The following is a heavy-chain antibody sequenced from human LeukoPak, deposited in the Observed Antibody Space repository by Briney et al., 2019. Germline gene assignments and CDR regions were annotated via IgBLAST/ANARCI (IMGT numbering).Heavy chain of an antibody. D-gene: IGHD3-10*01. V-gene: IGHV1-46*04. Sequence: ASVKVSCRASGYTFTAHYIHWVRQAPGQGLEWMGIISPSVGTTTYAQKLQGRVTMTRDTSTTTVYMELRSLRSEDTAVYYCARIGDYGSGSEGFDPWGQGTLVTVSS. J-gene: IGHJ5*02. CDR3: ARIGDYGSGSEGFDP. CDR1: GYTFTAHY. CDR2: ISPSVGTT.